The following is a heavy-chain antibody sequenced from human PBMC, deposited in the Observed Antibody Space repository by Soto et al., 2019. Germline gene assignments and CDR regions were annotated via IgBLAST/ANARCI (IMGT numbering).Heavy chain of an antibody. J-gene: IGHJ6*02. Sequence: ASVKVSCKASGYTFTSYGLSWVRQAPGPGLEWMGRISAYNYNTNYAQKFQGRVTMTTDTSTSTAYMELRSLRSDDTAVYYCAREGLVLVPTTVNSDYYYYAMDVWGQGTTVTVSS. D-gene: IGHD4-17*01. CDR3: AREGLVLVPTTVNSDYYYYAMDV. V-gene: IGHV1-18*01. CDR1: GYTFTSYG. CDR2: ISAYNYNT.